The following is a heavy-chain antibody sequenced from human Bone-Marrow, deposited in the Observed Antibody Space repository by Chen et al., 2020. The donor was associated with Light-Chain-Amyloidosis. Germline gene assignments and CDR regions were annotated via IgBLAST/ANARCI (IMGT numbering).Heavy chain of an antibody. D-gene: IGHD3-3*01. Sequence: QVQLVESGGGVVQPGRSLRLSCAASGFTFSSYAMHWVRQAPGKGLEWVAVISYDGSNKYYADSVKGRFTISRDNSKNTLYLQMNSLRAEDTAVYYCARDEHNVLRFLEWLFDYWGQGTLVTVSS. CDR2: ISYDGSNK. CDR1: GFTFSSYA. V-gene: IGHV3-30*01. CDR3: ARDEHNVLRFLEWLFDY. J-gene: IGHJ4*02.